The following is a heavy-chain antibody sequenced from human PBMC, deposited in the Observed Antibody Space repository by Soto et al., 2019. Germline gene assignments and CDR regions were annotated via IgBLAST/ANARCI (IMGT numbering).Heavy chain of an antibody. Sequence: EVQLVESGGGLVQPGGSLRLSCAASGFTVSSNYMSWVRQAPGKGLEWVSVIYSGGSTYYADSVKGRFTISRDNSKNTLYLQMNSLGAEDTAVYYCARLEGMATTASWSFDFWGQGTLVTVSS. CDR3: ARLEGMATTASWSFDF. J-gene: IGHJ4*02. CDR1: GFTVSSNY. D-gene: IGHD1-1*01. V-gene: IGHV3-66*04. CDR2: IYSGGST.